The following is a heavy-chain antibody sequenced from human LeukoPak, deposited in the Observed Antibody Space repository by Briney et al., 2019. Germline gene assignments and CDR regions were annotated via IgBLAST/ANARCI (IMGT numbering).Heavy chain of an antibody. CDR3: ARDRGRRIVVVPAAIDYYYCGMDV. CDR1: GYTFTSYD. V-gene: IGHV1-8*02. J-gene: IGHJ6*02. Sequence: ASVKVSCKASGYTFTSYDINWVRQATGQGLEWMGWMNPNSGNTGYAQKFQGRVTMTRNTSISTAYMELSSLRSEDTAVYYCARDRGRRIVVVPAAIDYYYCGMDVWGQGTTVTVSS. D-gene: IGHD2-2*01. CDR2: MNPNSGNT.